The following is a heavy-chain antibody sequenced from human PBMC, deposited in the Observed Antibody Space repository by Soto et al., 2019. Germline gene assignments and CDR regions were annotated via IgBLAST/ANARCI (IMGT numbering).Heavy chain of an antibody. J-gene: IGHJ4*02. CDR2: ISSSSSYI. CDR3: ARFGMSGYYMGFIFDY. D-gene: IGHD3-3*01. CDR1: GFTFSSYS. Sequence: GGSLRLSCAASGFTFSSYSMNWVRQAPGKGLEWVSSISSSSSYIYYADSVKGRFTISRDNAKNSLYLQMNSLRAEDTAVYYCARFGMSGYYMGFIFDYWGQGTLVTVSS. V-gene: IGHV3-21*01.